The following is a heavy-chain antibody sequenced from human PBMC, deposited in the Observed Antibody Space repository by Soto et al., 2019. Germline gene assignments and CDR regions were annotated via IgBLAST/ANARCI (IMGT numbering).Heavy chain of an antibody. Sequence: PGGSLRLSCAASGFTFSSYGMHWVRQAPGKGLEWVAVIWYDGSNKYYADSVKGRFTISRDNSKNTLYLQMNSLRAEDTAVYYCAREGYDFWSGYLPRFDYWGQGTLVTGSS. D-gene: IGHD3-3*01. CDR1: GFTFSSYG. J-gene: IGHJ4*02. CDR2: IWYDGSNK. CDR3: AREGYDFWSGYLPRFDY. V-gene: IGHV3-33*01.